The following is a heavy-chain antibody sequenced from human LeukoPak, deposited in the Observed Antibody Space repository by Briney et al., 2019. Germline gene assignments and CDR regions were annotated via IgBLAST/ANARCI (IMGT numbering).Heavy chain of an antibody. CDR2: INPSGGST. CDR3: ARASPMIVVPGDY. V-gene: IGHV1-46*01. Sequence: ASVKVSCKASGYTFTSYYMHWVRQAPGQGLEWMGIINPSGGSTSYAQKFQDRVTITRDTSTSTVYMELSSLRSEDTAVYYCARASPMIVVPGDYWGQGTLVTVSS. D-gene: IGHD3-22*01. J-gene: IGHJ4*02. CDR1: GYTFTSYY.